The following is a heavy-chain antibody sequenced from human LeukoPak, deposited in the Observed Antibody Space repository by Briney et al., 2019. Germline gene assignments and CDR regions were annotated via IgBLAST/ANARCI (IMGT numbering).Heavy chain of an antibody. CDR2: ISSSSSYI. J-gene: IGHJ4*02. V-gene: IGHV3-21*01. CDR3: ARDEVAYYYDSSGYD. CDR1: GFTFSSYS. D-gene: IGHD3-22*01. Sequence: GGSLRLSCAASGFTFSSYSMNWVRQAPGKGLEWVSSISSSSSYIYYADSVKGRFTISRDNAKNSLYLQMNSLRAEGTAVYYCARDEVAYYYDSSGYDWGQGTLVTVSS.